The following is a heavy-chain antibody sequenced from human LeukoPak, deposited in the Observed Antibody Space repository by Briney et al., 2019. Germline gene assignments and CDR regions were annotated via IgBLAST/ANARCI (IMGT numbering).Heavy chain of an antibody. CDR3: ARSLVGDSPYYYGMDV. CDR1: GYTFTSYY. J-gene: IGHJ6*02. CDR2: INPSGGST. D-gene: IGHD1-26*01. V-gene: IGHV1-46*01. Sequence: ASVKVSCKASGYTFTSYYMHWVRQAPGQGLEWMGIINPSGGSTSYAQKFQGRVTMTRDTSTSTVYIELSSLRSEDTAVYYCARSLVGDSPYYYGMDVWGQGTTVTVSS.